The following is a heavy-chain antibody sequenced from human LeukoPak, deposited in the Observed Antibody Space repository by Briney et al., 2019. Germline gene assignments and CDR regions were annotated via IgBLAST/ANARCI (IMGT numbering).Heavy chain of an antibody. CDR3: AREEAAAKDY. D-gene: IGHD6-13*01. Sequence: GGSLRLSCAASGFTFSSYSMNWVRQAPGKGLEWVSSIGSSSSYIYYADSVKGRFTISRDNAKNSLYLQMNSLRAEDTAVYYCAREEAAAKDYWGQGTLVTVSS. J-gene: IGHJ4*02. CDR1: GFTFSSYS. V-gene: IGHV3-21*01. CDR2: IGSSSSYI.